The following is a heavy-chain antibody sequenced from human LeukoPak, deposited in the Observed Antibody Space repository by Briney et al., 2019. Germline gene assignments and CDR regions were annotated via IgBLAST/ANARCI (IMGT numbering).Heavy chain of an antibody. V-gene: IGHV1-2*02. CDR3: AREDAEGYSSPWYFDY. Sequence: ASVKVSCKASGYTFTGYYLHWVRPAPGQGLEWMGWINPNSGGTNYAQKFQGRVTMTRDTSISTAYMELSRLRSDDTAVYYCAREDAEGYSSPWYFDYWGQGTLVTVSS. J-gene: IGHJ4*02. CDR1: GYTFTGYY. D-gene: IGHD6-13*01. CDR2: INPNSGGT.